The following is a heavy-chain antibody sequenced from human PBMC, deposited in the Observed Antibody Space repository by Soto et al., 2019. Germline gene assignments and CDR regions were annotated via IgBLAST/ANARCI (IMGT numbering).Heavy chain of an antibody. CDR1: GFTFSSYG. CDR3: AKGERRWELLFAFDI. CDR2: ISYDGSNK. D-gene: IGHD1-26*01. V-gene: IGHV3-30*18. Sequence: GGSLRLSCAASGFTFSSYGMHWVRQAPGKGLEWVAVISYDGSNKYYADSVKGRFTISRDNSKNTLYLQMNSLRAEDTAVYYCAKGERRWELLFAFDIWGQGTMVTVSS. J-gene: IGHJ3*02.